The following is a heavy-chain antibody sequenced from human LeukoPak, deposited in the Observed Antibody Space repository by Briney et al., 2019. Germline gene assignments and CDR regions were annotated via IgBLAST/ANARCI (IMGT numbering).Heavy chain of an antibody. D-gene: IGHD6-19*01. CDR3: ARRGGAVAGPYWYFDL. V-gene: IGHV1-8*01. CDR1: GYTFTSYD. Sequence: GASVKVSCKASGYTFTSYDINWVRQATGQGLEWMGWMNPNSGITGYAQKFQGRVTMTRNTSISTAYMELSSLRSEDTAVYYCARRGGAVAGPYWYFDLWGRGTLVTVSS. J-gene: IGHJ2*01. CDR2: MNPNSGIT.